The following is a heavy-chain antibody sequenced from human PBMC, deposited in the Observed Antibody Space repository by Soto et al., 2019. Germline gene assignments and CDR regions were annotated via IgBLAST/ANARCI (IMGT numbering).Heavy chain of an antibody. CDR1: GFTFSSYG. CDR3: AKGGAQLDIFNYYYGMDV. V-gene: IGHV3-30*18. CDR2: ISYDGSNK. J-gene: IGHJ6*01. D-gene: IGHD5-12*01. Sequence: QVQLVESGGGVVQPGRSLRLSCAASGFTFSSYGMHWVRQAPGKGLEWVAVISYDGSNKYYADSVKGRFTISRDNSKNTLYLQMNSLRAEDTAVYYCAKGGAQLDIFNYYYGMDVW.